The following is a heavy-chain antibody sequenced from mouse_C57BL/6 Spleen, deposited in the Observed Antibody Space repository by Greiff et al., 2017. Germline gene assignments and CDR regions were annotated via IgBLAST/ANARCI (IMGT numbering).Heavy chain of an antibody. V-gene: IGHV6-3*01. CDR3: TTMAYYAMDY. D-gene: IGHD1-1*02. CDR2: IRLKSDNYAT. CDR1: GFTFSNYW. Sequence: EVMLVESGGGLVQPGGSMKLSCVASGFTFSNYWMNWVRQSPEKGLEWVAQIRLKSDNYATHYAVSVKGRFTISRDDYKSSVYLQMNNLRAEDTGIYYCTTMAYYAMDYWGQGTSVTVSS. J-gene: IGHJ4*01.